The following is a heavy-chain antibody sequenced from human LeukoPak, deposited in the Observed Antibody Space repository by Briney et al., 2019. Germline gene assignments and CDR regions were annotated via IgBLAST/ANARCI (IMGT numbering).Heavy chain of an antibody. CDR1: GFTFISYW. Sequence: GGSLRLSCAASGFTFISYWMSWVRQAPGKGLEWVANIKQDGSEKYYVDSVKGRFTISRDNAKNSLYLQMNSLRDEDTAVYYCARDEGALSYWGQGTLVTVSS. CDR2: IKQDGSEK. V-gene: IGHV3-7*01. CDR3: ARDEGALSY. D-gene: IGHD1-26*01. J-gene: IGHJ4*02.